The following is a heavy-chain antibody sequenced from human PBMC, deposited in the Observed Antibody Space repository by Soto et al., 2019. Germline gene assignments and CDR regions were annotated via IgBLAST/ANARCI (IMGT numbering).Heavy chain of an antibody. CDR2: ISAYNGNT. J-gene: IGHJ4*02. D-gene: IGHD3-16*02. Sequence: ASVKVSCKASGYTFTSYGISWVRQAPGQGLEWMGWISAYNGNTNYAQKLQGRVTMTTDTSTSTAYMELGSLRSDDTAVYYCARNNEDYVWGRYRYFDYWGQGTLVTVSS. CDR3: ARNNEDYVWGRYRYFDY. V-gene: IGHV1-18*04. CDR1: GYTFTSYG.